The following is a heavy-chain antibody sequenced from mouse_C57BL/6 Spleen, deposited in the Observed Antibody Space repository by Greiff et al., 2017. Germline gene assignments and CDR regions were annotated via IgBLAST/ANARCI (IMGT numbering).Heavy chain of an antibody. CDR2: IRNKANGYTT. CDR1: GFTFTDYY. Sequence: RVESGGGLVQPGGSLSLSCAASGFTFTDYYMSWVRQPPGKALEWLGFIRNKANGYTTEYSASVKGRFTISRDNSQSILYLQMNALRAEDSATYYCARYLGGYDMDYWGQGTSVTVSS. D-gene: IGHD4-1*01. CDR3: ARYLGGYDMDY. J-gene: IGHJ4*01. V-gene: IGHV7-3*01.